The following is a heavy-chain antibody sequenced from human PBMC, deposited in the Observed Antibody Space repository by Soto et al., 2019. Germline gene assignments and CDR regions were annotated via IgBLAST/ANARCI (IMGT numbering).Heavy chain of an antibody. D-gene: IGHD3-3*01. CDR3: ARVTIFEYWFDL. J-gene: IGHJ5*02. Sequence: SRTVYLTCAVYSYCSGGGFYWAGVRQPPGKGLEWIGNIYHSGSAHYNPSLKSRVTMSVDTSKNNFSLRLTSVTAADTAVYYCARVTIFEYWFDLWGQGILVTV. V-gene: IGHV4-38-2*01. CDR2: IYHSGSA. CDR1: SYCSGGGFY.